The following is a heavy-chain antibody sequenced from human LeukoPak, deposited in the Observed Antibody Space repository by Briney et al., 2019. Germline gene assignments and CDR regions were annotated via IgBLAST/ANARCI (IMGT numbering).Heavy chain of an antibody. CDR3: ARGQIGDYDYVWGSFSLDY. Sequence: GGSLRLSCAASGFTFSSYAMHWVRQAPGKGLEWVAVISYDGSNKYYADSVKGRFTISRDNSKNTLYLQMNSLRAEDTAVYYCARGQIGDYDYVWGSFSLDYWGQGTLVTVSS. V-gene: IGHV3-30-3*01. CDR2: ISYDGSNK. D-gene: IGHD3-16*01. CDR1: GFTFSSYA. J-gene: IGHJ4*02.